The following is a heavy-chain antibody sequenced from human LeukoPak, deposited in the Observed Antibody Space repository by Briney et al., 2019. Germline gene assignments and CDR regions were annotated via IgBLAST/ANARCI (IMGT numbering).Heavy chain of an antibody. CDR2: IIPILGIA. CDR3: ARDFKAAASPYYYYYYGMDV. V-gene: IGHV1-69*04. CDR1: GGTFSSYA. J-gene: IGHJ6*02. Sequence: SVKVSCKASGGTFSSYAISWVRQAPGQGLEWMGRIIPILGIANYAQKFQGRVTITADKSTSTAYMELSSLRSEDTAVYYCARDFKAAASPYYYYYYGMDVWGQGTTVTVSS. D-gene: IGHD6-13*01.